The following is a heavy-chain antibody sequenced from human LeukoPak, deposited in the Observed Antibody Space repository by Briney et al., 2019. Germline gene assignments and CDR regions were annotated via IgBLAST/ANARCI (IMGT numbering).Heavy chain of an antibody. J-gene: IGHJ4*02. CDR3: ANPDYGDYLLNY. CDR2: ISGTGVST. D-gene: IGHD4-17*01. Sequence: QPGGSLRLSCAASGFTFSSDSMTWVRQAPGKGLEWVSTISGTGVSTFYADPVKGRFTISRDNSKNTLYLQMNSLRAEDTAVYYCANPDYGDYLLNYWGQGTLVTVSS. CDR1: GFTFSSDS. V-gene: IGHV3-23*01.